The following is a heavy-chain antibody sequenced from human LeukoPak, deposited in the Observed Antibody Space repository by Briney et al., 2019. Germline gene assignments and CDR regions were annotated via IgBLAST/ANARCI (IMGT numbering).Heavy chain of an antibody. J-gene: IGHJ4*02. CDR3: AKASRYCSGGTCYSIRTGFDY. CDR2: ISGSGGST. CDR1: GFTFSSHA. Sequence: GGSLRLSCAASGFTFSSHAMSWVRQAPGKGLEWVSAISGSGGSTYYADSVKGRFTISRDNSKNTLYLQTNSLRAEDTAVYYCAKASRYCSGGTCYSIRTGFDYWGQGTLVTVSS. V-gene: IGHV3-23*01. D-gene: IGHD2-15*01.